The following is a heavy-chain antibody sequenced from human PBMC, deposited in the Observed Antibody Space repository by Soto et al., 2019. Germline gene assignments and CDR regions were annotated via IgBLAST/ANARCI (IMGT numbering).Heavy chain of an antibody. V-gene: IGHV3-30*03. J-gene: IGHJ2*01. CDR1: GFTFSNYG. CDR2: ISYDGSNK. Sequence: QVQLVESGGGVVQPGRSLRLSCAASGFTFSNYGMRWVRQAPGKGLEWVAVISYDGSNKYYADSVKGRVTISRDNSKNTLYLQLNSLRAEDTAVYYCASQHSGYDSWYFDLWGRGTLVTVSS. CDR3: ASQHSGYDSWYFDL. D-gene: IGHD5-12*01.